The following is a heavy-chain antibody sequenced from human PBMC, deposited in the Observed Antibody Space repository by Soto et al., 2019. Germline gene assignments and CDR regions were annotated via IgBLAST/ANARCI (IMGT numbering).Heavy chain of an antibody. Sequence: EVQLVESAGGLVQPGGSLRLSCGASGFNVSRHYMSWVRQAPGKGLEWVAVVFTGGNTYYADSVKGRFTISSDNSQNTVFLQLNSLRAEDTGVYYCARAKSGDHDFDYWGQGSRITGSS. CDR3: ARAKSGDHDFDY. D-gene: IGHD7-27*01. V-gene: IGHV3-66*01. CDR1: GFNVSRHY. CDR2: VFTGGNT. J-gene: IGHJ4*02.